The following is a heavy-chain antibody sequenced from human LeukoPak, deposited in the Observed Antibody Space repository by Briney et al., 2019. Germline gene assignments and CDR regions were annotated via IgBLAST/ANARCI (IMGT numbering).Heavy chain of an antibody. J-gene: IGHJ4*02. D-gene: IGHD2-2*01. CDR3: ARGTQYCRSTSCSYYFDY. V-gene: IGHV4-30-4*08. CDR2: IYYSGST. Sequence: PSETLSLTCTVSGGSISSYYWSWIRQPPGKGLEWIGYIYYSGSTYYNPSLKSRVTISVDTSKSQFSLKLSSVTAADTAVYYCARGTQYCRSTSCSYYFDYWGQGTLVTVSS. CDR1: GGSISSYY.